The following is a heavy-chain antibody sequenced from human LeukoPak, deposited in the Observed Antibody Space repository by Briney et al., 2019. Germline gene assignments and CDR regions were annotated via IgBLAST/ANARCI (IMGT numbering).Heavy chain of an antibody. CDR2: IIPILGIA. CDR1: GGTFSSYA. J-gene: IGHJ4*02. Sequence: GASVKVSCKASGGTFSSYAISWVRQAPGQGLEWMGRIIPILGIANYAQKFQGRVTITADKSTSTAYMELSSLRSEDTAVYYCARDEGVVPAADYWGQGTLVTVSS. V-gene: IGHV1-69*04. D-gene: IGHD2-2*01. CDR3: ARDEGVVPAADY.